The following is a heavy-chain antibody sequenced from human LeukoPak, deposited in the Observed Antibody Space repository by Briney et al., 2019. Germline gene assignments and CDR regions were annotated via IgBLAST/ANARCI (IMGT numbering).Heavy chain of an antibody. CDR3: ASGIAAAGTVSN. D-gene: IGHD6-13*01. Sequence: SETLSLTCTVSGGSISSSSYYWGWIRQPPGKGLEWIGSIYYSGSTYYNPSLKSRVTISVDTSKNQFSLKLSSVTAADTAVYYCASGIAAAGTVSNWGQGTLVTVSS. CDR1: GGSISSSSYY. CDR2: IYYSGST. J-gene: IGHJ4*02. V-gene: IGHV4-39*01.